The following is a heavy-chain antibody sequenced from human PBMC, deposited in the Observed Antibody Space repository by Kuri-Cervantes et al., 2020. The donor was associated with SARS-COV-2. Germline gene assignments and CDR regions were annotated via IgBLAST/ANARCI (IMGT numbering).Heavy chain of an antibody. CDR3: ARVGSGSWYFDY. V-gene: IGHV3-7*01. CDR2: IKQDGSEK. Sequence: GGSLRLSCAASGFTFSDYYMSWVRQAPGKGLEWVANIKQDGSEKYYVDSVKGRFTISRDNAKNSLYLQMNSLRAEDTAVYYCARVGSGSWYFDYWGQGTLVTVSS. J-gene: IGHJ4*02. D-gene: IGHD6-13*01. CDR1: GFTFSDYY.